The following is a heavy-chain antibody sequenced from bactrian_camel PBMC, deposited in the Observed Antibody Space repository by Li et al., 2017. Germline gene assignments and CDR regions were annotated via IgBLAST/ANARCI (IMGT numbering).Heavy chain of an antibody. CDR2: INSGGSST. D-gene: IGHD2*01. CDR1: GFTFSSYH. J-gene: IGHJ4*01. CDR3: AVRLSSVCYNRAETFEY. Sequence: LVQPGGSLRLSCAASGFTFSSYHMSWVRQAPGKGLEWVSSINSGGSSTYYADSVKGRFTISRDNVKNALYLQMNSLKPDDSAMYYCAVRLSSVCYNRAETFEYWGQGTQVTVS. V-gene: IGHV3S28*01.